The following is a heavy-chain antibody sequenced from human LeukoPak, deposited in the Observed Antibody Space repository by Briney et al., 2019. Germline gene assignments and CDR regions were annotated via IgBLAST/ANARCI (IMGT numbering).Heavy chain of an antibody. CDR3: ARGRFCSSTSCSHFDI. Sequence: GGSLRLSCATFGLTLNSYWMSWVRQAPGKGLEWVANIKQDGSEEYYVDSVKGRFTISRDNAKNSLFLQMNSLRAEDTAVYYCARGRFCSSTSCSHFDIWGQGTLVTVSS. J-gene: IGHJ4*02. CDR1: GLTLNSYW. V-gene: IGHV3-7*01. D-gene: IGHD2-2*01. CDR2: IKQDGSEE.